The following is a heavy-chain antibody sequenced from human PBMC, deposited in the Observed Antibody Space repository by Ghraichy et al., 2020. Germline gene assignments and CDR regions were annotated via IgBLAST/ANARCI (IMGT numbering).Heavy chain of an antibody. CDR3: AVLASNGVDV. Sequence: SETLSLTCTVSGGFVTSDPYSWTWVRQPSGKGLEWIGYVYHSGSAFSNPSLKSRVAISVDRSENQFSLKLSSVSAADTAVYFCAVLASNGVDVWGQGTKVTVSS. J-gene: IGHJ6*02. V-gene: IGHV4-30-2*01. CDR1: GGFVTSDPYS. D-gene: IGHD3-3*01. CDR2: VYHSGSA.